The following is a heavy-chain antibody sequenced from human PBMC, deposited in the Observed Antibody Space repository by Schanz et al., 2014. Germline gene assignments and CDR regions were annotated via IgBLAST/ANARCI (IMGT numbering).Heavy chain of an antibody. CDR3: AREQIMAAAGLVDY. Sequence: EVQLVESGGGLVKPGGSLRLSCAASGFTFSSYSMNWVRQAPGKGLEWVSSISSSGSYIYYADSVKGRFSISRDNAKNTLYLQMNSLRAEDTAVYYCAREQIMAAAGLVDYWGHGTLXTVSS. CDR2: ISSSGSYI. CDR1: GFTFSSYS. D-gene: IGHD6-13*01. J-gene: IGHJ4*01. V-gene: IGHV3-21*04.